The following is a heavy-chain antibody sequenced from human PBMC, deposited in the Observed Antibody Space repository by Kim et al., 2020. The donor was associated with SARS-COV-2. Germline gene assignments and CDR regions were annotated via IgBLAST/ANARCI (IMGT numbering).Heavy chain of an antibody. CDR2: ISAYNGNT. V-gene: IGHV1-18*01. CDR3: ARAWDYCSSTSYPHAPGLFDY. CDR1: GYTFTSYG. J-gene: IGHJ4*02. D-gene: IGHD2-2*01. Sequence: ASVKVSCKASGYTFTSYGISWVRQAPGQGLEWMGWISAYNGNTNYAQKLQGRVTMTTDTSTSTAYMELRSLRSDDTAVYYCARAWDYCSSTSYPHAPGLFDYWGQGTLVTVSS.